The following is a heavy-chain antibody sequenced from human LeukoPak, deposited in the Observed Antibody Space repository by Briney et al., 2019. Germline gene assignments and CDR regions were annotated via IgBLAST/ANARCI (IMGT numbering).Heavy chain of an antibody. CDR2: IIPILGIA. CDR3: ARDKGYYYDSSGYPPFDY. J-gene: IGHJ4*02. CDR1: GGTFSSYA. D-gene: IGHD3-22*01. V-gene: IGHV1-69*04. Sequence: SVKVSCKASGGTFSSYAISWVRQAPGQGLEWMGRIIPILGIANYAQEFQGRVTITADKSTSTAYMELSSLRSEDTAVYYCARDKGYYYDSSGYPPFDYWGQGTPVTVSS.